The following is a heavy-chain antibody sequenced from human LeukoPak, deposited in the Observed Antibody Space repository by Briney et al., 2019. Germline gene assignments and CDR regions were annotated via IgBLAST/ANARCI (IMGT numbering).Heavy chain of an antibody. D-gene: IGHD6-13*01. V-gene: IGHV3-30*02. CDR2: IRYDGSNK. J-gene: IGHJ6*02. CDR1: GFTFSSYG. CDR3: AKDFHSSSWYVYYYYGMDV. Sequence: GGSLRLSCAASGFTFSSYGMHWVRQAPGKGLEWVAFIRYDGSNKYYADSLKGRFTISRDNSKNTLYLQMNSLRAEDTAVYYCAKDFHSSSWYVYYYYGMDVWGQGTTVTVSS.